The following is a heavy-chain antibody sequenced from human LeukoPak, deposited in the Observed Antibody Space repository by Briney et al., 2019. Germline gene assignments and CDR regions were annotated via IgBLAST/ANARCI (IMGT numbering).Heavy chain of an antibody. V-gene: IGHV4-59*08. CDR2: IYYSGNT. CDR1: GGSISSYY. D-gene: IGHD6-13*01. Sequence: SETLSLTCTVSGGSISSYYWSWIRQPPGKGLEWIGYIYYSGNTNYNPSLKSRVTISVDTSKNQFSLKLSSVTAADTAVYYCARREIAADDLYYFDYWGQGTLVTVSS. CDR3: ARREIAADDLYYFDY. J-gene: IGHJ4*02.